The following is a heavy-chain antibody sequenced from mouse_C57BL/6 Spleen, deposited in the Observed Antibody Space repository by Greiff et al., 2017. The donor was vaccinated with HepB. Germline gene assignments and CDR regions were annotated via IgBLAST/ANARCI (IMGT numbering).Heavy chain of an antibody. CDR2: INPSNGGT. CDR3: ARVRLSDGSSYGAMDY. D-gene: IGHD1-1*01. V-gene: IGHV1-53*01. Sequence: QVQLQQPGTELVKPGASVKLSCKASGYTFTSYWMHWVKQRPGQGLEWIGNINPSNGGTNYNEKFKSKATLTVDKSSSTAYMQLSSLTSEDSAVYYCARVRLSDGSSYGAMDYWGQGTSVTVSS. CDR1: GYTFTSYW. J-gene: IGHJ4*01.